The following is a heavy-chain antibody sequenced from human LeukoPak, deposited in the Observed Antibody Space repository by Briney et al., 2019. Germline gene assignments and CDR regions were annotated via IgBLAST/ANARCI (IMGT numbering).Heavy chain of an antibody. V-gene: IGHV1-46*01. J-gene: IGHJ4*02. D-gene: IGHD1-1*01. CDR3: ARGWASWNDPRYYFDY. CDR2: INPSGGST. CDR1: GYTFTSYY. Sequence: ASVKVSCKASGYTFTSYYMHWVRQAPGQGLEWMGIINPSGGSTSYAQKFQGRVTMTRDTSTSTVYMELSSLRSEDTAVYYCARGWASWNDPRYYFDYWGQGTLVTVSS.